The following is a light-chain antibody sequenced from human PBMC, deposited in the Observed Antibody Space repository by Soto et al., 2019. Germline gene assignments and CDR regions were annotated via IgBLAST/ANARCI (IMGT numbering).Light chain of an antibody. V-gene: IGKV1-5*01. CDR2: DAS. CDR3: QQYNSYST. Sequence: DFQMTQSPSTLSASVGDRVTITCRASQSISTWLAWYQQKPGKAPKLLIYDASSLESGVPSRFSGSGSGTEFTLTISSLQPEDFESYYCQQYNSYSTFGQGTKVDIK. CDR1: QSISTW. J-gene: IGKJ1*01.